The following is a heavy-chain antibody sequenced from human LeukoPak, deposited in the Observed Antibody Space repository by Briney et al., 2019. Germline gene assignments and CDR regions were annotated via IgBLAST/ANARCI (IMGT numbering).Heavy chain of an antibody. CDR1: GGSFSAFF. J-gene: IGHJ5*02. D-gene: IGHD3-3*01. CDR2: INHSGST. CDR3: ARGLWLYDFWSGSKPNWFDP. Sequence: NPSETLSLTCAVSGGSFSAFFWSWIRQPPGKGLEWIGEINHSGSTNYNPSLKSRVTISVDTSKNQFSLKLSSVTAADTAVYYCARGLWLYDFWSGSKPNWFDPWGQGTLVTVSS. V-gene: IGHV4-34*01.